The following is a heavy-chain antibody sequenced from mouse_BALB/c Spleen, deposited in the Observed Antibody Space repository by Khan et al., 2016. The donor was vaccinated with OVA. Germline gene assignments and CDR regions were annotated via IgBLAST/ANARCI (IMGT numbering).Heavy chain of an antibody. V-gene: IGHV2-2*02. CDR1: GFSLNNYS. Sequence: QVQLKESGPGLVQPSQSLSITCTVSGFSLNNYSVHWVRQSPGKGLEWLGVIWSAGSTDYTATFISRMTISKDNSRNQIFFRMNSLQPNDTAIYYCARRGYDYGRGALFAYWGQGTLVPVSA. CDR2: IWSAGST. J-gene: IGHJ3*01. CDR3: ARRGYDYGRGALFAY. D-gene: IGHD2-4*01.